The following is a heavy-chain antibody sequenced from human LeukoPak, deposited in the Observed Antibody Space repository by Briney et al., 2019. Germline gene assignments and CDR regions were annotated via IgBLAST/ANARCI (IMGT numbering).Heavy chain of an antibody. CDR2: INHSGST. V-gene: IGHV4-34*01. Sequence: PSETLSLTCAVYGGSLSDYYWSWIRQPPGKGLEWIGEINHSGSTNYNPSLKSRVTISVDTSKNQFSLKLSSVTAADTAVYYCSGWSSNYYDPSGRRFAPWGQGTLVTVSS. CDR1: GGSLSDYY. CDR3: SGWSSNYYDPSGRRFAP. J-gene: IGHJ5*02. D-gene: IGHD3-22*01.